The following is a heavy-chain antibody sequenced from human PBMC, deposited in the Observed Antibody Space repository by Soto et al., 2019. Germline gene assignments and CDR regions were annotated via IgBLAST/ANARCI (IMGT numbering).Heavy chain of an antibody. J-gene: IGHJ4*02. CDR1: GGSISSGGYY. CDR3: AREVAAILSYIDS. D-gene: IGHD6-19*01. CDR2: IYYSEST. Sequence: QVQLQESGPGLVKPSQTLSLTCTVSGGSISSGGYYWTWIRQHPGKGLEWIGYIYYSESTYYNPSLESRVTMSVDTSKNQFSLKLRSVTAADTAVYYCAREVAAILSYIDSWGQGTLVTVSS. V-gene: IGHV4-31*03.